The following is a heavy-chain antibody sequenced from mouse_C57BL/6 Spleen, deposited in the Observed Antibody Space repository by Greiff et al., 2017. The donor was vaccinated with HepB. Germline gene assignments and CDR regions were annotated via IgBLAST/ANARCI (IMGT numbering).Heavy chain of an antibody. CDR3: ARSPLYLDV. J-gene: IGHJ1*03. CDR1: GFTFTDYY. V-gene: IGHV7-3*01. Sequence: EVKLMESGGGLVQPGGSLSLSCAASGFTFTDYYMSWVRQPPGKALEWLGFIRNKANGYTTEYTASVKGRFTISRDNSQSILYLQMNALRAEDSATYYCARSPLYLDVWGTGTTVTVSS. CDR2: IRNKANGYTT.